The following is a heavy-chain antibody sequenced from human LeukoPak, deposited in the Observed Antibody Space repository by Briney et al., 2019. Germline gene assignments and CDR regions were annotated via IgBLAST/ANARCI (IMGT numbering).Heavy chain of an antibody. CDR1: GFTFSSYA. Sequence: PGGSLRLSCAASGFTFSSYAMGWVRQAPGKGLEWVSAISGSGGSTYYADSVKGRFTISRDNPKNTLYLQMNSLRAEDTAVYYCAKDSYYYDSSGYYYYWGQGTRVTVSS. V-gene: IGHV3-23*01. CDR2: ISGSGGST. D-gene: IGHD3-22*01. CDR3: AKDSYYYDSSGYYYY. J-gene: IGHJ4*02.